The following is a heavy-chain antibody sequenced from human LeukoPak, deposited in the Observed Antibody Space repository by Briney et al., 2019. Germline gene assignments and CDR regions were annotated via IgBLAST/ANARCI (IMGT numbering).Heavy chain of an antibody. CDR1: GYTFTGYY. CDR3: ARGRSYDHSPHNNWLDP. CDR2: INPNSGGT. Sequence: ASVKVSCKASGYTFTGYYMHWVRQAPGQGLEWMGWINPNSGGTNYAQKFQGRVTMTRDTSISTAYMELSRLRSDDTAVYYCARGRSYDHSPHNNWLDPWGQGTLVTVSS. J-gene: IGHJ5*02. D-gene: IGHD1-26*01. V-gene: IGHV1-2*02.